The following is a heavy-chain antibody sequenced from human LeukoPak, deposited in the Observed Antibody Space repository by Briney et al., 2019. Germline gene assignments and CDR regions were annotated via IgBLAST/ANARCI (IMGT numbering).Heavy chain of an antibody. D-gene: IGHD4-17*01. CDR1: GYTFTSYG. V-gene: IGHV1-18*01. Sequence: GASVKVSCKASGYTFTSYGISWVRQAPGQGLEWMGWISAYNGNTNYAQKLQGRVTMTTDTSTSTAYMEQRSLRSDDTAVYYCASELTADQPYGDYPIYYYYGMDVWGQGTTVTVSS. CDR3: ASELTADQPYGDYPIYYYYGMDV. CDR2: ISAYNGNT. J-gene: IGHJ6*02.